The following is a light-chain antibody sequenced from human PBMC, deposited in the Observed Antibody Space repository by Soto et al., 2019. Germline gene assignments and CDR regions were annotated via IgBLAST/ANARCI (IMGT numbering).Light chain of an antibody. Sequence: EIVLTQSPGTLSLSPGERATISCRASQSVSISLAWYQQKPGQAPRLLIYGASNRATGIPARFSGSGSGTDFTLTISSLEPEDFAVYYCQQHFNGPITFGQGTRLEIK. CDR2: GAS. J-gene: IGKJ5*01. V-gene: IGKV3-11*01. CDR1: QSVSIS. CDR3: QQHFNGPIT.